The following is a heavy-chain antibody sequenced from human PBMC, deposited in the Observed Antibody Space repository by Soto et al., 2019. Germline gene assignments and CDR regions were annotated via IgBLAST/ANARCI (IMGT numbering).Heavy chain of an antibody. Sequence: QLQLQESGSGLVKPSQTLSLTCAVSGGSISSGGYSWSWIRQPPGKGLEWIGYIYHSGSTYYNPSIQSRVTISVDRSKNQFSLKLSSVTAADTAVYYCAREWYYYDSSGYYGYFDYWGQGTLVTVSS. J-gene: IGHJ4*02. V-gene: IGHV4-30-2*01. CDR1: GGSISSGGYS. CDR3: AREWYYYDSSGYYGYFDY. D-gene: IGHD3-22*01. CDR2: IYHSGST.